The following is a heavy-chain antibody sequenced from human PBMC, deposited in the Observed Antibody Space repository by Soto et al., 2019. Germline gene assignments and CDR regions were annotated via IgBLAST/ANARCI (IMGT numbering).Heavy chain of an antibody. Sequence: GASVKVSCKASGYTFTSYDINWVRQATGQGLEWMGWMNPNSGNTGYAQKFQGRVTMTRNTSISTAYMELSSLRSEDTAVYYCSRDEQQLVRGDYYYYYMDVWGKGTTVTVSS. CDR1: GYTFTSYD. V-gene: IGHV1-8*01. J-gene: IGHJ6*03. D-gene: IGHD6-13*01. CDR2: MNPNSGNT. CDR3: SRDEQQLVRGDYYYYYMDV.